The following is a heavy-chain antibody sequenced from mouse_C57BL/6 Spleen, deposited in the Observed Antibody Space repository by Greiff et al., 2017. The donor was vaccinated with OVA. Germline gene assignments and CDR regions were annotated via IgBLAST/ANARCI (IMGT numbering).Heavy chain of an antibody. CDR1: GFTFSSYA. CDR2: ISDGGSYT. CDR3: AREGRRANFDY. D-gene: IGHD3-1*01. J-gene: IGHJ2*01. V-gene: IGHV5-4*01. Sequence: EVHLVESGGGLVKPGGSLKLSCAASGFTFSSYAMSWVRQTPEKRLEWVATISDGGSYTYYPDNVKGRFTISRDNAKNNLYLQMSHLKSEDTAMYYCAREGRRANFDYWGQGTTLTVSS.